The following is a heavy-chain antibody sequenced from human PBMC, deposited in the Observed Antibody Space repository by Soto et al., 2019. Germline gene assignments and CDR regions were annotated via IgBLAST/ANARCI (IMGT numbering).Heavy chain of an antibody. D-gene: IGHD6-13*01. J-gene: IGHJ6*02. Sequence: PGGSLRLSCAASGFTFSTYWMHWIRQVPGKGLEWVSRINSDASHTYYADSVKGRFTISRDNAKNTLHLEMNSLRAEDTAVYYCAKVTIEVPAPGTAVWGQGTTVTVSS. CDR1: GFTFSTYW. CDR2: INSDASHT. V-gene: IGHV3-74*01. CDR3: AKVTIEVPAPGTAV.